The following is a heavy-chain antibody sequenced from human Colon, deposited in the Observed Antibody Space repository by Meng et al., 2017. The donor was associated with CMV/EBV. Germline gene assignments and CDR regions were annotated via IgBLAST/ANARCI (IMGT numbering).Heavy chain of an antibody. CDR1: GYSFSSYW. D-gene: IGHD6-13*01. V-gene: IGHV5-51*01. J-gene: IGHJ4*02. Sequence: KVSCKGSGYSFSSYWIGWVRQMPGKGLEWMGIIYPGDSDTRYSPSIQGQLTMSVDKSISTAYLQWSSLKASDTAMYFCARLIATTGNYFDYWGQGALVTV. CDR3: ARLIATTGNYFDY. CDR2: IYPGDSDT.